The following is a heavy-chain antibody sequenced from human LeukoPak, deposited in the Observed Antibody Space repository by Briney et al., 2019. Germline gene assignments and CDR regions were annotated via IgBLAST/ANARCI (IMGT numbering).Heavy chain of an antibody. J-gene: IGHJ6*03. D-gene: IGHD3-10*01. CDR2: IYHSGST. CDR1: GGSISSSVW. CDR3: ARASRITMVRGPRRPTGGYYYMDV. Sequence: SETLSLTCAVSGGSISSSVWWSWVRQPPGKGLEWIGEIYHSGSTNYNPSLKSRVTISVDTSKNQFSLKLSSVTAADTAVYYCARASRITMVRGPRRPTGGYYYMDVWGKGTTVTVSS. V-gene: IGHV4-4*02.